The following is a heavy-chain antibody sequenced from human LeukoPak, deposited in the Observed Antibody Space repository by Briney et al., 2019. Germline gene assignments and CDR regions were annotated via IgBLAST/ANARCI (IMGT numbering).Heavy chain of an antibody. CDR1: GFTFSSYA. J-gene: IGHJ4*02. V-gene: IGHV3-23*01. CDR3: AKVAIFGVVIPFYFDY. D-gene: IGHD3-3*01. Sequence: GGSLRLSCAASGFTFSSYAMSWVRQPPGRGLEWVSAIRGSGGSTYYADSVKGRFTISRDNSKNTLYLQMNSLRAEDTAVYYCAKVAIFGVVIPFYFDYWGQGTLVTVSS. CDR2: IRGSGGST.